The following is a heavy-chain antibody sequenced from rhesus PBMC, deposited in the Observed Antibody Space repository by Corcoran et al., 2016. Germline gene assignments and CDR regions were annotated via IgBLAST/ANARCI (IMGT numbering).Heavy chain of an antibody. D-gene: IGHD3-9*01. Sequence: QVQLQASGPGVVKPSEPLSLTCAVSGGSISDSYRWNWIRQPPGKGLEWIGYSYGRSSSTNYNPSRNSRVTSSKATSKNQFSLKLSSVTAADTAVYYCARDENSEEGDSLDVWGRGVLVIVSS. CDR3: ARDENSEEGDSLDV. J-gene: IGHJ5-2*02. CDR2: SYGRSSST. V-gene: IGHV4S10*01. CDR1: GGSISDSYR.